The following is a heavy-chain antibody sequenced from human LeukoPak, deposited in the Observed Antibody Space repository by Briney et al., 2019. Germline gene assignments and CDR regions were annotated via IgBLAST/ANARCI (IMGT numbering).Heavy chain of an antibody. V-gene: IGHV1-2*06. CDR3: AREPFTIFGVVIPKGGFADY. CDR2: INPNSGGT. D-gene: IGHD3-3*01. Sequence: GASVKVSCKASGYTFTAYYMHWVRQAPGQGLEWMGRINPNSGGTNYAQKFQGRVTMTRDTSISTAYMELSRLRSDDTAVYYCAREPFTIFGVVIPKGGFADYWGQGTLVTVSS. J-gene: IGHJ4*02. CDR1: GYTFTAYY.